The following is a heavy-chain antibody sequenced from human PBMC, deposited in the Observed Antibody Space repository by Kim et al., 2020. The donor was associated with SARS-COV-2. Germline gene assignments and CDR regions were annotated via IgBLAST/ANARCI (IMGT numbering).Heavy chain of an antibody. Sequence: SETLSLTCNVSGGSTSSIDYYWAWIRQPPGKGPEWIGSIFHSGSAYYNPSLKSRVTISVDTSKNQFSLKLASVTAADTAVYYCATEGGSWGYFAFWGQGARVTLPT. D-gene: IGHD6-13*01. V-gene: IGHV4-39*01. J-gene: IGHJ4*02. CDR2: IFHSGSA. CDR3: ATEGGSWGYFAF. CDR1: GGSTSSIDYY.